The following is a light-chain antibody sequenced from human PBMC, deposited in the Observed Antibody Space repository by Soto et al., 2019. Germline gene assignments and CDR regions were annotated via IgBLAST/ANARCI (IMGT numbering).Light chain of an antibody. V-gene: IGLV2-14*01. CDR3: TSYTRTSSTTYV. J-gene: IGLJ1*01. CDR2: DVS. Sequence: QSALTQAASVSGSPGQSISISCTGTSSDVGGYNYVSWYQQHPGKAPKLVIYDVSNRPSGVSNRFSGSKSGNTASLTISGLQAEDEADYYCTSYTRTSSTTYVFGTGTKVTVL. CDR1: SSDVGGYNY.